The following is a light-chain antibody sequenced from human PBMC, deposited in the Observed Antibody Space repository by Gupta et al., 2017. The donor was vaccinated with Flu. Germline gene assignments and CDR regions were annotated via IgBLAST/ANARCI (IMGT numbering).Light chain of an antibody. V-gene: IGKV1-39*01. Sequence: DIQMTKTPSSLSASVGDRVTITCRASQSISSYLNWYQQKPGKAPKLLIYAASSLQSGVPSSFSGSGSGTDFTLTISRLQPEDFATYYCQQSHSTPCTFGQGTKVEIK. CDR2: AAS. J-gene: IGKJ1*01. CDR1: QSISSY. CDR3: QQSHSTPCT.